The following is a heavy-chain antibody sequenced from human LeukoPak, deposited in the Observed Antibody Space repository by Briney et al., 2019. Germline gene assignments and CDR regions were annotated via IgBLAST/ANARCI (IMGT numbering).Heavy chain of an antibody. D-gene: IGHD3-22*01. V-gene: IGHV1-18*01. CDR2: ISAYNGNT. J-gene: IGHJ4*02. Sequence: ASVKVSCKASGYTFTSYGISWVRQAPGQGLEWMGWISAYNGNTNYAQKLQGRVTMTTDTSTSTAYMELRSLRSDDTAMYYCARGTHYYDSSGYYYFDYWGQGTLVTVSS. CDR1: GYTFTSYG. CDR3: ARGTHYYDSSGYYYFDY.